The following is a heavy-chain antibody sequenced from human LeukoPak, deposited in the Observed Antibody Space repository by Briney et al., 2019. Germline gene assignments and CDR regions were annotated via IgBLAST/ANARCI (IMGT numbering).Heavy chain of an antibody. CDR2: INPDSGGT. J-gene: IGHJ3*01. CDR1: GYTFTGYY. D-gene: IGHD5-18*01. CDR3: ARDRSGYSDAKDAFDL. V-gene: IGHV1-2*02. Sequence: ASVKVSCKASGYTFTGYYMHWLRQAPGQGLEWMGWINPDSGGTVYAQKYKGRITMTRDTPISTVYMELSRLRPDDTAIYYCARDRSGYSDAKDAFDLWGQGTMVTVSS.